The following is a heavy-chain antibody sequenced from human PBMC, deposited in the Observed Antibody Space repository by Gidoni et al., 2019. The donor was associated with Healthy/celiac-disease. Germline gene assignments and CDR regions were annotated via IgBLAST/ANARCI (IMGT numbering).Heavy chain of an antibody. Sequence: QVQLVESGGGVVQPGGSLILSCAASGFTFSSYGMHWVRQAPGKGLEWVAFIRYDGSNKYYADSVKGRFTISRDNSKNTLYLQMNSLRAEDTAVYYCAKELRDDYGDYVSTDYWGQGTLVTV. CDR1: GFTFSSYG. J-gene: IGHJ4*02. CDR3: AKELRDDYGDYVSTDY. V-gene: IGHV3-30*02. D-gene: IGHD4-17*01. CDR2: IRYDGSNK.